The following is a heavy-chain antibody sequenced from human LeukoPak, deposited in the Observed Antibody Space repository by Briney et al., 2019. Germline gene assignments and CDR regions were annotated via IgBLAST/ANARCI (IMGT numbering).Heavy chain of an antibody. CDR2: ISSSSSYI. D-gene: IGHD1-26*01. Sequence: GGSLRLSCAASGFTFSSYSMNWVRQAPGKGLEWVSSISSSSSYIYYADSVKGRFTISRDNPKNSLYLQMNSLRAEDTAVYYCARDLWELLTGIDYWGQGTLVTVSS. CDR1: GFTFSSYS. V-gene: IGHV3-21*01. CDR3: ARDLWELLTGIDY. J-gene: IGHJ4*02.